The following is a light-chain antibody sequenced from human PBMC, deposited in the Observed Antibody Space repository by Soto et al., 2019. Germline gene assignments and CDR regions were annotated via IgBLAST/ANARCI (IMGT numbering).Light chain of an antibody. Sequence: EIVMTQSPATLSLSPGERAALSCRASQSINSELAWYQQKPGQPPRLLIYGASTSAPGVPARFTGSESGSEFTLTISGLQSEDFAVYYCQQGHNWPLTFGQGTRLEI. CDR3: QQGHNWPLT. CDR1: QSINSE. V-gene: IGKV3-15*01. J-gene: IGKJ2*01. CDR2: GAS.